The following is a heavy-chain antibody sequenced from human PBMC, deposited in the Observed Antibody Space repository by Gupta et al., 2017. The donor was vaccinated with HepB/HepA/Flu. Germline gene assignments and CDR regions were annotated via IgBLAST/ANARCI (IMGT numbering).Heavy chain of an antibody. J-gene: IGHJ6*03. V-gene: IGHV4-34*01. D-gene: IGHD3-3*01. CDR1: GGFFCGYY. Sequence: QVQLQQWGAGLLKPSETLSLTCAVYGGFFCGYYWSWLRQPPGKGLEWIGEINHSGSTNYNPSLKSRVTISVDTSKNQFALRLSSVTAADTAVYYCARGRDFWSGHYYYYMDVWGKGTTVTVSS. CDR2: INHSGST. CDR3: ARGRDFWSGHYYYYMDV.